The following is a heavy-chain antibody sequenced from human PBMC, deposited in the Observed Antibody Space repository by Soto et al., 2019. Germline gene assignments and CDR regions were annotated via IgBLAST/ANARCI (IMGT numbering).Heavy chain of an antibody. D-gene: IGHD3-22*01. CDR1: GYSFAGYW. J-gene: IGHJ4*02. CDR3: ARQIYDSDTGPNFQYYFDS. Sequence: PVESLKISCKGSGYSFAGYWITWVRQKPVKVVGWRGRIDPSDSQTYYSPSFRGHVTISATKSITTVFLQWSSLRASDTAMYYCARQIYDSDTGPNFQYYFDSWGQGTPVTVSS. CDR2: IDPSDSQT. V-gene: IGHV5-10-1*01.